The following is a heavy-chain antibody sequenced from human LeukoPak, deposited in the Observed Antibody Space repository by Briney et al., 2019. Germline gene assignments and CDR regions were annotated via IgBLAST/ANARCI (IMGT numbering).Heavy chain of an antibody. Sequence: SETLSLTCAVPDESFSRHYWTWIRQPPGKGLEWIGYISYIGSTNYNPSIKSRVTISIDTSKNQFSLRLSSVTAADTAVYYYARDLVTVTKGFDIWGQGTMVSVSS. D-gene: IGHD4-17*01. CDR1: DESFSRHY. CDR2: ISYIGST. CDR3: ARDLVTVTKGFDI. J-gene: IGHJ3*02. V-gene: IGHV4-59*11.